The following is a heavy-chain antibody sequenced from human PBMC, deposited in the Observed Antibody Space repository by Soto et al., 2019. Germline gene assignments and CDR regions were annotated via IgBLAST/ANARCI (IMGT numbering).Heavy chain of an antibody. CDR3: AEDLSRDYCDAVHS. J-gene: IGHJ3*02. Sequence: EVQLLESGGGLVQTGGSLRLSCSASGFTFRNYAMSWIRQAPGKGLQWISTLGGSGSDTHYADSVKGRFTISRDNAKNTLCLQRSRLRVDERATYFGAEDLSRDYCDAVHSWGHGTGVPASS. CDR1: GFTFRNYA. CDR2: LGGSGSDT. D-gene: IGHD4-17*01. V-gene: IGHV3-23*01.